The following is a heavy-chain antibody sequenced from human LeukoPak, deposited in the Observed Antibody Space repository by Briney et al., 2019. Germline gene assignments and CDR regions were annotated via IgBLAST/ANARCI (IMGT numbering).Heavy chain of an antibody. V-gene: IGHV4-38-2*02. CDR3: ARSGGSYPTYYFDY. CDR2: IYHSGST. Sequence: SETLSLTCTVSGYSISSGYYWGWIRQPPGKGLEWIGSIYHSGSTYYNPSLKSRVTISVDTSKNQFSLKLSSVTAADTAVYYCARSGGSYPTYYFDYWGQGTLVTVSS. J-gene: IGHJ4*02. CDR1: GYSISSGYY. D-gene: IGHD1-26*01.